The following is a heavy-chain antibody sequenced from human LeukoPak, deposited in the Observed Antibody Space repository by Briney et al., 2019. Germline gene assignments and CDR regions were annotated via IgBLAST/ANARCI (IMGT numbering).Heavy chain of an antibody. J-gene: IGHJ4*02. Sequence: GGSLRLSCAASGLTFSSYRMSWVRQAPGKGLEWVANIKQDESEGSYVDSVKGRFTISRDNAKNSLYLQMNSLRAEDTAVYYCARVRYSYGYAFDYWGQGTLVTVSS. CDR1: GLTFSSYR. D-gene: IGHD5-18*01. CDR2: IKQDESEG. V-gene: IGHV3-7*01. CDR3: ARVRYSYGYAFDY.